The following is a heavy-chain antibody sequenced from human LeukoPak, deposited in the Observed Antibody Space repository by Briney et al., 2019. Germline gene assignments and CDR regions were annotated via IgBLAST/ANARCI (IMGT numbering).Heavy chain of an antibody. V-gene: IGHV4-4*07. CDR3: AREFLSSAGIRRGFDP. J-gene: IGHJ5*02. Sequence: PSETLSLTCAVPSDSISTYYWSWIRQPAGKGLEWHGRTHSSGTTNYNPSLMGRVTMSTDTSNSQCSLRLNSVTAADTAVYYCAREFLSSAGIRRGFDPWGQGTLVTVSS. CDR2: THSSGTT. CDR1: SDSISTYY. D-gene: IGHD6-13*01.